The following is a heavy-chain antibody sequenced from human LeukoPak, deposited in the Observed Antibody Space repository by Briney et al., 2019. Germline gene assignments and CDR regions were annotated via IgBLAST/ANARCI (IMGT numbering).Heavy chain of an antibody. CDR2: IFASGST. J-gene: IGHJ4*02. D-gene: IGHD6-19*01. V-gene: IGHV4-4*07. CDR3: ANESPVAVDY. CDR1: GGSIGYYS. Sequence: SETLSLTCTVSGGSIGYYSWSWIRQPAGKGLEWIGRIFASGSTNYNPSLKSRVTISVDTSKNQFSLKLNSVTAADTAVYYCANESPVAVDYWGQGTLVTVSS.